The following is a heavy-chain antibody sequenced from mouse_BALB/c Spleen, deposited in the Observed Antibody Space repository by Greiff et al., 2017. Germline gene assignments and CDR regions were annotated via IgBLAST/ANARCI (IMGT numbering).Heavy chain of an antibody. CDR2: INPSTGYT. D-gene: IGHD2-2*01. Sequence: VQLQQSGAELAKPGASVKMSCKASGYTFTSYWMHWVKQRPGQGLEWIGYINPSTGYTEYNQKFKDKATLTADKSSSTAYMQLSSLTSEDSAVYYCARSGYGYDHYWGQGTTLTVSP. V-gene: IGHV1-7*01. J-gene: IGHJ2*01. CDR1: GYTFTSYW. CDR3: ARSGYGYDHY.